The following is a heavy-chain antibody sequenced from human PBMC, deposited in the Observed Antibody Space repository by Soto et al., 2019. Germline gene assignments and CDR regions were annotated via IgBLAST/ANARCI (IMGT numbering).Heavy chain of an antibody. CDR2: IYYAGTT. V-gene: IGHV4-59*08. J-gene: IGHJ4*02. Sequence: SETLSLTCSVSGGSINNYDWSWIRQPPGKGLEFIGYIYYAGTTTYNPSLKSRVTISVDMSKNQFSLKLSSVTAADTAVYYCAKAGGSGSYYAERDYYFDYWGQGTLVTVSS. CDR1: GGSINNYD. CDR3: AKAGGSGSYYAERDYYFDY. D-gene: IGHD3-10*01.